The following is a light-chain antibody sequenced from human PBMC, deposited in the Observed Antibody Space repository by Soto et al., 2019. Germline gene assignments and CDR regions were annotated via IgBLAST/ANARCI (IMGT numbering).Light chain of an antibody. J-gene: IGLJ1*01. CDR3: ASYTTSATYV. V-gene: IGLV2-14*03. CDR2: DVS. Sequence: QSVLTQPASVSGSPGQSITISCTGTSSDVGPYNYVSWYQQHPGKAPKLMIYDVSDRPSGVSARFSGSKSGYTASLTISGLQAEDEADYYCASYTTSATYVFGTGTKVTV. CDR1: SSDVGPYNY.